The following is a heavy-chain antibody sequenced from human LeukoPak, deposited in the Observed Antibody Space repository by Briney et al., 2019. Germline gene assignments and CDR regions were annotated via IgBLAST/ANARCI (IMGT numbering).Heavy chain of an antibody. J-gene: IGHJ4*02. CDR3: ARVAKERVGGVYYFDY. Sequence: GGSLRLSCAASGFTFSDYDMHWVRQATGKGLEWVSAIGTAGETYYTGSVKGRFTISRENAKNSLYLQMNSLRAGDTAVYYCARVAKERVGGVYYFDYWGQGTLVTVSS. V-gene: IGHV3-13*01. D-gene: IGHD1-1*01. CDR2: IGTAGET. CDR1: GFTFSDYD.